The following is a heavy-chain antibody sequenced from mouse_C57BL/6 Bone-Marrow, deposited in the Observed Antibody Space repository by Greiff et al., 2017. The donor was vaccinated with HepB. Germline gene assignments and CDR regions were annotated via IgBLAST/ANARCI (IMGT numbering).Heavy chain of an antibody. D-gene: IGHD2-4*01. CDR3: AREGGLRRVYYFDY. CDR2: IYPGGGYT. CDR1: GYTFTNYW. V-gene: IGHV1-63*01. J-gene: IGHJ2*01. Sequence: QVQPKQSGAELVRPGTSVKMSCKASGYTFTNYWIGWAKQRPGHGLEWIGDIYPGGGYTNYNEKFKGKATLTADKSSSTAYMQFSSLTSEDSAIYYCAREGGLRRVYYFDYWGQGTTLTVSS.